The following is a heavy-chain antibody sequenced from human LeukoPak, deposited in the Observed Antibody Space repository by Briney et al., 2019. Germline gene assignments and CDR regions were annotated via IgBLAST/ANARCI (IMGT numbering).Heavy chain of an antibody. CDR1: GGSFSGYY. CDR3: AGGVGSGWPPPSFDY. V-gene: IGHV4-59*01. J-gene: IGHJ4*02. D-gene: IGHD6-19*01. CDR2: IYYSGST. Sequence: SETLSLTCAVYGGSFSGYYWSWIRQPPGKGLEWIGYIYYSGSTNYNPSLKSRVTISVDTSKNQFSLKLSSVTAADTAVYYCAGGVGSGWPPPSFDYWGQGTLVTVSS.